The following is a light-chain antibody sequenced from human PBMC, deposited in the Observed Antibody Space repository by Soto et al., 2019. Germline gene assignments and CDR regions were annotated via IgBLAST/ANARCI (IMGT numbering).Light chain of an antibody. CDR1: SSDVGGYNY. CDR2: DVS. Sequence: QSALTQPASVSGSPGQSITISFTGTSSDVGGYNYVSWYQQHPGKAPKLMIYDVSNPPSGVSNRFSGSKSGNTASLPSAGLQAEYEADYYCSSYTSSSTWVFGGGTKLTVL. CDR3: SSYTSSSTWV. V-gene: IGLV2-14*01. J-gene: IGLJ3*02.